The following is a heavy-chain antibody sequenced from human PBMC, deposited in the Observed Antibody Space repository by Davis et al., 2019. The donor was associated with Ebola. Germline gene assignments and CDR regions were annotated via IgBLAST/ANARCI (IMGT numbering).Heavy chain of an antibody. Sequence: ASVKVSCKASGYTFTSYGISWVRQAPGQGLEWMGWISAYNGNTNYAQKLQGRVTMTTDTSTSTAYMELRSLRSDDMAVYYCARELGYSSSWPLVGYFDYWGQGTLVTVSS. CDR1: GYTFTSYG. CDR2: ISAYNGNT. CDR3: ARELGYSSSWPLVGYFDY. D-gene: IGHD6-13*01. J-gene: IGHJ4*02. V-gene: IGHV1-18*03.